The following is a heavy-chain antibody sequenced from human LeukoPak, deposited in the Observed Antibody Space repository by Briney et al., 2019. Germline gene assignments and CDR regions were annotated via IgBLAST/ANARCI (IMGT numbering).Heavy chain of an antibody. CDR2: VSKSGGTM. CDR1: GFTFSSYE. J-gene: IGHJ3*02. Sequence: GGSLRLSCAASGFTFSSYEMNWFRQAPGKGLEWDSYVSKSGGTMKNADSVKGRFTVSRDNAKNSLYLQMNSLTAEDTAVYYCATAVIRGRGTMVTVSS. V-gene: IGHV3-48*03. CDR3: ATAVI.